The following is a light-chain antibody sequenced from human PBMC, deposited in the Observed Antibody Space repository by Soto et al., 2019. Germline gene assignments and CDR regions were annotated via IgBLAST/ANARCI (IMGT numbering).Light chain of an antibody. J-gene: IGKJ1*01. V-gene: IGKV3-15*01. Sequence: EIVMTQSRATLSVSLGERASINYRASKSVSSNLAWYQKKPGQAPRLLIYGASTRATGIPARFSGTGTGTEFTLAISRLKSEDSPVYYCRQYNNWPRAFGQGTKVDI. CDR3: RQYNNWPRA. CDR1: KSVSSN. CDR2: GAS.